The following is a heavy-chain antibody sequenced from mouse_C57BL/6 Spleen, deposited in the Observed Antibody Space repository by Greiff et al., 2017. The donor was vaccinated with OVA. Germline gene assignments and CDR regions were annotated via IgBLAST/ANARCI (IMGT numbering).Heavy chain of an antibody. CDR3: ARFPYYYGSSYDAMDY. Sequence: VKLMESGAELVRPGASVKLSCKASGYTFTDYYINWVKQRPGQGLEWIARIYPGSGNTYYNEKFKGKATLTAEKSSSTAYMQLSSLTSEDSAVYFCARFPYYYGSSYDAMDYWGQGTSVTVSS. J-gene: IGHJ4*01. V-gene: IGHV1-76*01. CDR1: GYTFTDYY. CDR2: IYPGSGNT. D-gene: IGHD1-1*01.